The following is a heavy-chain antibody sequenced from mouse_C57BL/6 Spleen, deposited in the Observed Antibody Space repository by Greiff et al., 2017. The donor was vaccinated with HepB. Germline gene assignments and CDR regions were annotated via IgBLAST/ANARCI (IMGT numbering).Heavy chain of an antibody. V-gene: IGHV1-52*01. Sequence: VQLQQPGAELVRPGSSVKLSCKASGYTFTSYWMHWVKQRPIQGLEWIGNIDPSDSETHYNQKFKDKATLTVDKSSSTAYMQRSSLTSEDSAVYYCARGRDYYGSSYFAYWGQGTLVTVSA. CDR3: ARGRDYYGSSYFAY. D-gene: IGHD1-1*01. CDR2: IDPSDSET. CDR1: GYTFTSYW. J-gene: IGHJ3*01.